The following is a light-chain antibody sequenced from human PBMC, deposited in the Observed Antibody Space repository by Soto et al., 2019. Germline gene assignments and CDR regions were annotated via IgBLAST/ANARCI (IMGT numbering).Light chain of an antibody. CDR1: QSVSSSY. J-gene: IGKJ1*01. CDR3: QQYGSSSIT. CDR2: GAS. Sequence: EIVMTQSPATLSVSPGERATLSCRASQSVSSSYLAWYQQKPGQAPRLLIYGASSRATGIPDRFSGSGSGTDLTLTISRLEPEDFAVYYCQQYGSSSITFGQGTKVDIK. V-gene: IGKV3-20*01.